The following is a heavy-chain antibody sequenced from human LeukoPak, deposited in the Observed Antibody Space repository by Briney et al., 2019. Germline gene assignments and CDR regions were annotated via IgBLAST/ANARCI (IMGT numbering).Heavy chain of an antibody. CDR3: ARGGDSGYDRSFDY. Sequence: SETLSLTCAVYGGSFSGYYWSWIRQPPGKGLEWIGEINHSGSTNCNPSLKSRVTISVDTSKNQFSLKLSSVTAADTAVYYCARGGDSGYDRSFDYWGQGTLVTVSS. CDR1: GGSFSGYY. CDR2: INHSGST. J-gene: IGHJ4*02. V-gene: IGHV4-34*01. D-gene: IGHD5-12*01.